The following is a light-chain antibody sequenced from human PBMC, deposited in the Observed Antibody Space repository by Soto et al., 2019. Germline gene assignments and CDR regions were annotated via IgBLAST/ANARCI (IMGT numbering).Light chain of an antibody. CDR3: SSYTSSSTPRWV. Sequence: QSALTQPASVSGSPGQSITISCTGTSSDVGGYNYVSWYQQHPGKAPKLMIYEVSNRPSGVSSRFSGSKFGNTASLTISGLQAEDEADYYCSSYTSSSTPRWVFGGGTKVTVL. CDR2: EVS. J-gene: IGLJ3*02. CDR1: SSDVGGYNY. V-gene: IGLV2-14*01.